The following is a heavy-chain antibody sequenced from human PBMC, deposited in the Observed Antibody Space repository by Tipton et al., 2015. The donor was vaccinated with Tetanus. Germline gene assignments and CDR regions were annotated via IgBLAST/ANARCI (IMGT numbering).Heavy chain of an antibody. Sequence: SLRLSCEASGFTFSSFGMHWIRQAPGKGLEWVSYISGSGNTVYLADSMKGRMTVSRDNDRNSLYLQMNSLRAEDTAVYYCGVLVRGVLLTRVIEHWGRGTLVAAPQ. V-gene: IGHV3-48*04. J-gene: IGHJ4*02. CDR1: GFTFSSFG. CDR3: GVLVRGVLLTRVIEH. CDR2: ISGSGNTV. D-gene: IGHD3-10*01.